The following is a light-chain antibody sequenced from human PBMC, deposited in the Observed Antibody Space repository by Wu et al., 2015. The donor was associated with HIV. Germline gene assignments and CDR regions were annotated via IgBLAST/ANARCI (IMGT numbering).Light chain of an antibody. V-gene: IGKV3D-15*01. J-gene: IGKJ1*01. CDR2: GAS. CDR1: QSLRTN. Sequence: EIVMTQSPATLSVSPGERVALSCRASQSLRTNLAWYQQKPGQPPRLLIYGASTRATGIPDRFSGSGSGTDFTLTISRLEPEDFAVYYCQQYYTSPTFGQGTAVEFK. CDR3: QQYYTSPT.